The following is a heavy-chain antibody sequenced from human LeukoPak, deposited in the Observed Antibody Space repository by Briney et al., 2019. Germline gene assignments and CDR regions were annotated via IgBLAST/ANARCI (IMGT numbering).Heavy chain of an antibody. CDR1: GGSISSGGYY. Sequence: SETLSLTCTVSGGSISSGGYYWSWIRQHPGKGLEWIGYIYYSGSTYYNPSLKSRVTISVDTSKNQFSLKLSSVTAADTAVYYCARVSGGRENWFDPWGQGTPVTVTS. CDR2: IYYSGST. CDR3: ARVSGGRENWFDP. V-gene: IGHV4-31*03. D-gene: IGHD2-15*01. J-gene: IGHJ5*02.